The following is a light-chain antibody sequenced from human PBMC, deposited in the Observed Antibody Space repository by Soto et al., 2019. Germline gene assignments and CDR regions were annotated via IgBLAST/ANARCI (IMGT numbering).Light chain of an antibody. CDR1: QSISSW. V-gene: IGKV1-5*01. J-gene: IGKJ1*01. Sequence: DIQMTQSPSTLSASVGDRVTITCRASQSISSWLAWYQQKPGKAPNLLIHDASSLESVVPSRFSGSGFGTEFTLTISSLQPDDFATYYCQQYNSYSQTFGQGTKVDIK. CDR2: DAS. CDR3: QQYNSYSQT.